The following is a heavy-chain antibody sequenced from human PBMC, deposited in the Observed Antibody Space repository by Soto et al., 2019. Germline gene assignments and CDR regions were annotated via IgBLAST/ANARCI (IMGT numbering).Heavy chain of an antibody. J-gene: IGHJ6*02. Sequence: GASVKVSCKASGGTFSSYAISWVRQAPGQGLEWMGGIIPIFGTANYAQKFQGRVTITADESTSTAYMELSSLRSEDTAVYYCARDAVLRYFDWLPSYGMDVWGQGTTVTVSS. CDR1: GGTFSSYA. D-gene: IGHD3-9*01. V-gene: IGHV1-69*13. CDR2: IIPIFGTA. CDR3: ARDAVLRYFDWLPSYGMDV.